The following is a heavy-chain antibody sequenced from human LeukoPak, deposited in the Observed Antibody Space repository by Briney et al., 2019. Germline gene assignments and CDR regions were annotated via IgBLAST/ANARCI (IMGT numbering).Heavy chain of an antibody. J-gene: IGHJ6*03. CDR1: GFTFSTYA. D-gene: IGHD5-18*01. CDR2: ISASGGST. CDR3: ARHSPNPYSSEYYYYMDV. Sequence: GGSLRLSCAASGFTFSTYAMSWVRQAPGKGLEWISAISASGGSTYYGDAVKGRFTISRDNSKNTTYLQMNSLRVEDTAVYYCARHSPNPYSSEYYYYMDVWGKGTTVTVSS. V-gene: IGHV3-23*01.